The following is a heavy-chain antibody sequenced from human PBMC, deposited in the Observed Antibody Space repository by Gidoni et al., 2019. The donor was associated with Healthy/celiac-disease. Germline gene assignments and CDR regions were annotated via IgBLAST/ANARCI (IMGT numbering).Heavy chain of an antibody. J-gene: IGHJ4*02. V-gene: IGHV3-7*01. CDR3: ARAQERITIFGVVIQLLYYFDY. Sequence: EVQLVESGGGLVQPGGSLRLSCAASGFTFSSYWRSWVRQAPGKGLEWVANIKQDGSEKYYVDSVKGRFTISRDNAKNSLYLQMNSLRAEDTAVYYCARAQERITIFGVVIQLLYYFDYWGQGTLVTVSS. CDR1: GFTFSSYW. CDR2: IKQDGSEK. D-gene: IGHD3-3*01.